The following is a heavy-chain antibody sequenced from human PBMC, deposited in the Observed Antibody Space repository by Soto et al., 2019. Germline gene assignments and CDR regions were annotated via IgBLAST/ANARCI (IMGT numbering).Heavy chain of an antibody. J-gene: IGHJ3*02. Sequence: GASVKVSCKASGYTFTSYDINWVRQATGQGLEWMGWMNPNSGNTGYAQKFQGRVTMTRNTSISTAYMELSSLRSEDTAVYYCARGRHATHVITLYAIGSDAFDIWGQRSMVTVSS. D-gene: IGHD2-8*01. CDR1: GYTFTSYD. CDR3: ARGRHATHVITLYAIGSDAFDI. CDR2: MNPNSGNT. V-gene: IGHV1-8*01.